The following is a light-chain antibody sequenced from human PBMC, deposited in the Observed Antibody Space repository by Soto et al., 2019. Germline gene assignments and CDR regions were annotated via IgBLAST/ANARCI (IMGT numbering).Light chain of an antibody. J-gene: IGLJ1*01. CDR2: GNS. CDR3: QSYDSSLSGYV. V-gene: IGLV1-40*01. CDR1: SSNIGAGYD. Sequence: QSVLTQPPSVSGAPGQRVTISCTGSSSNIGAGYDVHWYQQLPGTAPKLLIYGNSNRPSGVPHRFSGSKSGTSASLAITGLQAEDEADYYCQSYDSSLSGYVFGTGTQLTVL.